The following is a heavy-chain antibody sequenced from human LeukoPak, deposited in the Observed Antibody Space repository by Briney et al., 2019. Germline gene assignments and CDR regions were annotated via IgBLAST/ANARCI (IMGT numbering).Heavy chain of an antibody. J-gene: IGHJ4*02. V-gene: IGHV4-30-2*01. CDR2: IYHSGST. CDR1: GGSISSDGYY. CDR3: ARAKLRFLEWFPQGLD. Sequence: SETLSLTCTVSGGSISSDGYYWSWIRQPPGKGLEWIGHIYHSGSTYYNPSLKSRVTISVDRSKNQFSLKLSSVTAADTAVYYCARAKLRFLEWFPQGLDWGQGTLVTVSS. D-gene: IGHD3-3*01.